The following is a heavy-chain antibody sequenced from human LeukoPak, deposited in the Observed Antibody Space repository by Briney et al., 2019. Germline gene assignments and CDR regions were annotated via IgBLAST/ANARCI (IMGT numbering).Heavy chain of an antibody. CDR1: GFTFSSHD. V-gene: IGHV3-13*05. Sequence: GGSLRLSCAASGFTFSSHDMHWVRHTTGKGLEEVSGIGTAGDPHYLDSVKGRFTISRENAKNSLYLQMISLRAGDTAVYYCARSRTLWGAFDIWGQGTMVTVSS. J-gene: IGHJ3*02. CDR2: IGTAGDP. D-gene: IGHD2-21*01. CDR3: ARSRTLWGAFDI.